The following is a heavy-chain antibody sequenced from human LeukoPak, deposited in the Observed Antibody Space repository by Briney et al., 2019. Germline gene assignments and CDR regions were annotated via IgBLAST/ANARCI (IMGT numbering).Heavy chain of an antibody. J-gene: IGHJ6*02. CDR2: ISGSGDNT. CDR3: VVLAAAGTRLNYGMDV. D-gene: IGHD6-13*01. Sequence: GGSLRLSCAASGFTFSGFAMSWVRRTPGKGLEWVSGISGSGDNTLYAASVKGRFTISRDNSKNTLYLQMNSLRAEDTAVYYCVVLAAAGTRLNYGMDVWGQGTTVTVSS. CDR1: GFTFSGFA. V-gene: IGHV3-23*01.